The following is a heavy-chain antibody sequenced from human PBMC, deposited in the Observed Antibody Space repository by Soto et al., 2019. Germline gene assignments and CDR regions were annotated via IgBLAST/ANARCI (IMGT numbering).Heavy chain of an antibody. V-gene: IGHV3-30*03. CDR2: ISRDGRTT. D-gene: IGHD2-8*02. CDR3: TGEVASGY. J-gene: IGHJ4*02. Sequence: QVQLVESEGGVVQPGRSLRLSCAVSGFTVSSYGMHWVRQAPGKGLEWVAVISRDGRTTFYADSVKGRFTISKDNSRNTLFLEMNSLRGDDMAVYYCTGEVASGYWGQGTLVTVSS. CDR1: GFTVSSYG.